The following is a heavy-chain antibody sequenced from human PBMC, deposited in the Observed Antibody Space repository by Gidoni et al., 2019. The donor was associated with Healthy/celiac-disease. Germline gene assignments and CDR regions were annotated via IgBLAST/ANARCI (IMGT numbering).Heavy chain of an antibody. Sequence: QVQLQQSGPGLVKPSQTLSLTCAISGDSVSSNSAAWNWIRQSPSRGLEWLGRTYYRSKWYNDYAVSVKSRITINPDTSKNQFSLQLNSVTPEDTAVYYCARDRAEGQWLGRGAYYYGMDVWGQGTTVTVSS. CDR1: GDSVSSNSAA. CDR3: ARDRAEGQWLGRGAYYYGMDV. D-gene: IGHD6-19*01. V-gene: IGHV6-1*01. CDR2: TYYRSKWYN. J-gene: IGHJ6*02.